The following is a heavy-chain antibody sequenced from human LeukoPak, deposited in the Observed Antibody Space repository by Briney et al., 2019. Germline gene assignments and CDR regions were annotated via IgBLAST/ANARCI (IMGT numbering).Heavy chain of an antibody. V-gene: IGHV3-43D*03. CDR1: GFTFDDYA. CDR2: ISWDGGST. J-gene: IGHJ4*02. CDR3: AKDAQQQLSYYFDY. D-gene: IGHD6-13*01. Sequence: GGSLRLSCAASGFTFDDYAMHWVRQAPGKGLEWVSLISWDGGSTYYADSVKGRFTISRDNSKNSLYLQMNSLRAEDTALYYCAKDAQQQLSYYFDYWGQGTLVTVSS.